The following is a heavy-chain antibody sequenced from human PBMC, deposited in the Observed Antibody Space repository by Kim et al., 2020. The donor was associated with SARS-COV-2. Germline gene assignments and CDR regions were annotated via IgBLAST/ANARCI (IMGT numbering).Heavy chain of an antibody. Sequence: GGSLRLSCAASGFTFNTYGMHWVRQAPGKGLEWVAVISGDESKKYYADSVRGRFTISRDNSKNTLYLQMNSLRAEDTAIYYCARGAVGYFEFRGQGTLVTVSS. V-gene: IGHV3-30*19. CDR1: GFTFNTYG. J-gene: IGHJ4*02. CDR3: ARGAVGYFEF. CDR2: ISGDESKK. D-gene: IGHD6-19*01.